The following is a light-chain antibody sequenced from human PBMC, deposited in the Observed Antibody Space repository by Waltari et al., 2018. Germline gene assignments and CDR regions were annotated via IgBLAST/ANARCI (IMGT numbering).Light chain of an antibody. CDR3: QTGGHGTWV. CDR2: VNSDGSH. CDR1: SGHSSNV. Sequence: LVLTQSPSASASLGASVKLTCTPSSGHSSNVTAWLHQQSEKGPRYLMKVNSDGSHSKGDEIPDRFSGSSSGAERYLTISSLQSEDEADYYCQTGGHGTWVFGGGTKLTVL. V-gene: IGLV4-69*01. J-gene: IGLJ3*02.